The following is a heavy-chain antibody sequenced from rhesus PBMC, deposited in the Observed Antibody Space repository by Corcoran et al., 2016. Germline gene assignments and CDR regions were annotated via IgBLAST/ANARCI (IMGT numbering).Heavy chain of an antibody. CDR2: IYVSSGST. Sequence: QVQLQESGPGLVKPSETLSLTCAVSGGSISSNYWSWIRQPPGKGLEWIGDIYVSSGSTYYNPSLKSRVTISTDTSKNQFSLKLSSVTAADTAVYYCVRLITVTITNAFDFWGQGLRVTVSS. V-gene: IGHV4-160*01. J-gene: IGHJ3*01. D-gene: IGHD3-9*01. CDR1: GGSISSNY. CDR3: VRLITVTITNAFDF.